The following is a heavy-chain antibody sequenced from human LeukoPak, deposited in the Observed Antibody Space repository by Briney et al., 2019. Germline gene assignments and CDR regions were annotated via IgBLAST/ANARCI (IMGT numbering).Heavy chain of an antibody. CDR3: ARTPNWGSPWGFLDY. V-gene: IGHV3-7*01. D-gene: IGHD7-27*01. CDR1: GFTFNRSW. CDR2: IKQDESEK. J-gene: IGHJ4*02. Sequence: AGGSLRLSCAASGFTFNRSWMTWVRQAPGKGLEWVANIKQDESEKYYANSVKGRLTISRDNAKNSLYLQMNSLRAEDTAVYYCARTPNWGSPWGFLDYWGQGTQVTVSS.